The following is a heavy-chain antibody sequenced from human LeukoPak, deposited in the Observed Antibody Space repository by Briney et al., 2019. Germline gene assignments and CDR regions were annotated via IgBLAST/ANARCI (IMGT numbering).Heavy chain of an antibody. CDR2: ISSSSGII. CDR3: ATDFNKGFDP. Sequence: GGSLRLSCAASGFTFSNYNMNWVRQAPGKGLEWVLYISSSSGIIYYADSVKGRFTISRDNAKNSLYLQMDSLRVEDTAVYYCATDFNKGFDPWGQGTLVTVSS. CDR1: GFTFSNYN. J-gene: IGHJ5*02. D-gene: IGHD1/OR15-1a*01. V-gene: IGHV3-48*04.